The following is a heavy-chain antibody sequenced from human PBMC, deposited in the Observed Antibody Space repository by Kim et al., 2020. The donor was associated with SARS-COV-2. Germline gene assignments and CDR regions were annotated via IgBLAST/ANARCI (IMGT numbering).Heavy chain of an antibody. CDR3: TGGYDFLDY. J-gene: IGHJ4*02. V-gene: IGHV3-73*01. Sequence: GGSLRLSCAASGFTFSGSAMHWVRQASGKGLEWVGRIRSKANSYATAYAASVKGRFTISRDDSKNTAYLQMNSLKTEDTAVYYCTGGYDFLDYWGQGTLVTVSS. CDR2: IRSKANSYAT. D-gene: IGHD5-12*01. CDR1: GFTFSGSA.